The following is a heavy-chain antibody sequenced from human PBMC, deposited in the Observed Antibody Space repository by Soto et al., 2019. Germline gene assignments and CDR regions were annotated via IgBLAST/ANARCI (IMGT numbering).Heavy chain of an antibody. Sequence: SSETLSLTCAVSGGSFSGYYWSWIRQPPGKGLEWIGEINHSGSTNYNPSLKSRVTISVDTSKNQFSLKLSSVTAADTAVYYCAFRTYYYYGMDVWGQGTTVTAP. CDR1: GGSFSGYY. CDR3: AFRTYYYYGMDV. CDR2: INHSGST. J-gene: IGHJ6*02. V-gene: IGHV4-34*01.